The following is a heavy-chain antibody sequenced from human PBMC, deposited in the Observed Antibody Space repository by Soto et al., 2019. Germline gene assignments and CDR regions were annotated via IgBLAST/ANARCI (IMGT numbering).Heavy chain of an antibody. D-gene: IGHD3-10*01. V-gene: IGHV4-59*01. J-gene: IGHJ4*02. CDR3: ARGRDVLLWFGELFGQGYFDY. CDR1: GGSISSYY. CDR2: IYYSGST. Sequence: PSETLSLTCTVSGGSISSYYWSWIRQPPGKGLEWIGYIYYSGSTNYNPSLKSRVTISVDTSKNQFSLKLSSVTAADTAVYYCARGRDVLLWFGELFGQGYFDYWGQGTLVTVS.